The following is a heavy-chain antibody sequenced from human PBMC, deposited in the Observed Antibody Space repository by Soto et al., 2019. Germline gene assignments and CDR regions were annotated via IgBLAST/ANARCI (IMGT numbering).Heavy chain of an antibody. CDR1: CGSVSSGSYY. CDR2: IYYSGST. Sequence: DTLSLTCTVSCGSVSSGSYYWSWILQPPGKGLEWIGYIYYSGSTNYNPSLKSRVTISVDTSKSQFSLKLSPVTAADTAVYYCARVHRVEITIFGVVISNLNWFDPWGQGTLVTVSS. J-gene: IGHJ5*02. CDR3: ARVHRVEITIFGVVISNLNWFDP. D-gene: IGHD3-3*01. V-gene: IGHV4-61*01.